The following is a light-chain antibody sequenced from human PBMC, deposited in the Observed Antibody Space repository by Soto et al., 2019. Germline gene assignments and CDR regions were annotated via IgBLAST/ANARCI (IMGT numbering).Light chain of an antibody. V-gene: IGKV1-5*01. Sequence: IQMTQAPATLSASVVYRVTITFRASQSVSSWLAWYQQKPGKAPKLLIYDAYSLESGTPSRFSGRRSGTEFTLTIASVQPEDFATYYCQQYSSYSPLTFGGGTKVDIK. CDR2: DAY. J-gene: IGKJ4*01. CDR3: QQYSSYSPLT. CDR1: QSVSSW.